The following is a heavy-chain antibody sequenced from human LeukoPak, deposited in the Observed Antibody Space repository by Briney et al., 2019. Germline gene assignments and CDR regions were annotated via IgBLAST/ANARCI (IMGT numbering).Heavy chain of an antibody. CDR2: ISYDGSNK. D-gene: IGHD6-19*01. Sequence: GGSLRLSCAASGFTFSSYAMDWVRQAPGKGLEWVAVISYDGSNKYYADSVKGRFTISRDNSKNTLYLQMNSLRAEDTAVYYCAKETQPGYSSGWYSFGYWGQGTLVTVSS. CDR1: GFTFSSYA. CDR3: AKETQPGYSSGWYSFGY. J-gene: IGHJ4*02. V-gene: IGHV3-30*04.